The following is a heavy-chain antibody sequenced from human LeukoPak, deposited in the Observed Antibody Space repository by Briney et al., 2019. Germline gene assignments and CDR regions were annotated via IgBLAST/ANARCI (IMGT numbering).Heavy chain of an antibody. CDR2: IYSGGGT. D-gene: IGHD3-3*01. J-gene: IGHJ6*02. V-gene: IGHV3-66*01. Sequence: GGSLRLSCEVSGFTVSSKYMNWVRQAPGKGLEWVSFIYSGGGTYYPDSVKGRFTISIDNSKNTVYLQMNRLRAEETAVYYCARGGYDFWSGSYYYYGMDVWGQGTTVTVSS. CDR1: GFTVSSKY. CDR3: ARGGYDFWSGSYYYYGMDV.